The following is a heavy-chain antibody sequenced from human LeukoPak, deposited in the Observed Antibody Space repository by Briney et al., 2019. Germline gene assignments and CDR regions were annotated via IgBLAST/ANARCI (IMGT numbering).Heavy chain of an antibody. CDR3: ARRRCSGGSCSPFDY. J-gene: IGHJ4*02. D-gene: IGHD2-15*01. CDR2: VYQSGTT. Sequence: SETLSLTCSVSGFPISSGYYWGWIRQSPGKGLEWIGSVYQSGTTHYNPSFQSRLTISVDTSKSQFSLKMSPVTAADTAIYYCARRRCSGGSCSPFDYWGQGSQVTVSS. V-gene: IGHV4-38-2*01. CDR1: GFPISSGYY.